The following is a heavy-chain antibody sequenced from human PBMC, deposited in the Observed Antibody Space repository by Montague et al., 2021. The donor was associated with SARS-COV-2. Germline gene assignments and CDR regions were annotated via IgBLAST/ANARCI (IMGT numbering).Heavy chain of an antibody. D-gene: IGHD4-17*01. CDR2: INHSGST. J-gene: IGHJ6*02. Sequence: SETLSLTYAVYGGSFSSYYWSWIRQPPGKGLEWIGEINHSGSTNYNPSLKSRVTISVDTSKNQFSLKLSSVTAADTAVYYCARGPITVTTSYYYYGMDVWGQGTTVTVSS. V-gene: IGHV4-34*01. CDR1: GGSFSSYY. CDR3: ARGPITVTTSYYYYGMDV.